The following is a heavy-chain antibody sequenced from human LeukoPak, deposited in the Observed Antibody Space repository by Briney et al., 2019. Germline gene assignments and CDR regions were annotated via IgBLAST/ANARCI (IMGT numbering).Heavy chain of an antibody. CDR1: GYTFASYG. Sequence: ASVKVSCKASGYTFASYGISWVRQAPGQGLEWMGWISAYNGNTNYAQKLQGRVTMTTDTSTSTAYMELRSLRSDDTAVYYCASPGEPVPYDAFDIWGQGTMLTVSS. J-gene: IGHJ3*02. CDR2: ISAYNGNT. D-gene: IGHD7-27*01. CDR3: ASPGEPVPYDAFDI. V-gene: IGHV1-18*01.